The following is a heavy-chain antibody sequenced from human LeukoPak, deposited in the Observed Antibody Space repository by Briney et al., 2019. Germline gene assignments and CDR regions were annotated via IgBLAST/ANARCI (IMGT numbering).Heavy chain of an antibody. CDR2: IYYSGST. CDR3: AREGVTMIVSPGAFDI. J-gene: IGHJ3*02. CDR1: GCSISSYY. Sequence: SETLSLTCTVSGCSISSYYWSWIRQPPGKGLEWIGYIYYSGSTNYSPSLKSRVTISVDTSKNQFSLKLSSVTAADTAVYYCAREGVTMIVSPGAFDIWGQGTMVTVSS. V-gene: IGHV4-59*01. D-gene: IGHD3-22*01.